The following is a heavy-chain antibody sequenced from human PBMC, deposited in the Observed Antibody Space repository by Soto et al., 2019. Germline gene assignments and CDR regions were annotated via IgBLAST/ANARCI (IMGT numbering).Heavy chain of an antibody. Sequence: ASVKVSCKASGYTFTGYYVHWVRQAPGQGLEWMGWINPNSGDTYLAQRFQGRVTMNRDTSIGTAYMELRGLTSDDTAEYYCAKGGAIVAAGTRVYLYNAVDVWGQGTTVTVSS. D-gene: IGHD1-26*01. V-gene: IGHV1-2*02. J-gene: IGHJ6*02. CDR1: GYTFTGYY. CDR2: INPNSGDT. CDR3: AKGGAIVAAGTRVYLYNAVDV.